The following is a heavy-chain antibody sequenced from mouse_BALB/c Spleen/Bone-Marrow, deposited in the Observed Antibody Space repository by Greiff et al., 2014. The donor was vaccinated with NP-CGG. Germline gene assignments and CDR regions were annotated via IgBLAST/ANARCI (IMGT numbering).Heavy chain of an antibody. Sequence: QVQLQQSGAELAKPGASVKMSCKASGYTFTTYWMHWVKQRPGQGLEWIGYINPSTGYTAYNQKFKDQATLTADESSNTAYMQLSSLTSEDSAVYYCARGNYEAMDYWGQGTSVTVSS. CDR2: INPSTGYT. J-gene: IGHJ4*01. V-gene: IGHV1-7*01. CDR1: GYTFTTYW. CDR3: ARGNYEAMDY. D-gene: IGHD2-1*01.